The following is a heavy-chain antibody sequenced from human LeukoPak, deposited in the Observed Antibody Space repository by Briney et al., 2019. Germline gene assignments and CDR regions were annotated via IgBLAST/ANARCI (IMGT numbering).Heavy chain of an antibody. Sequence: SVKVSCKASGGTFSSYAISWVRQAPGQGLEWMGGIIPIFGTANYAQKFQGRVTVTTDESTSTAYMELSSLRSEHTAVYYCARTYTAAGMDYYYYMDVWGKGTTVTVSS. D-gene: IGHD6-13*01. J-gene: IGHJ6*03. CDR3: ARTYTAAGMDYYYYMDV. CDR1: GGTFSSYA. V-gene: IGHV1-69*05. CDR2: IIPIFGTA.